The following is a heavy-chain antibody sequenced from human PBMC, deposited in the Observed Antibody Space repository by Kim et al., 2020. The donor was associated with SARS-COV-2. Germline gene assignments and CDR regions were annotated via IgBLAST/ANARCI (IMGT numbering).Heavy chain of an antibody. D-gene: IGHD6-13*01. J-gene: IGHJ6*02. V-gene: IGHV3-23*01. CDR2: ISGSGGST. CDR1: GFTFSNYA. Sequence: GGSLRLSCAASGFTFSNYAMSWVRQAPGKGLEWVSAISGSGGSTYYADSVKGRFTISRDNSRNTLYVEMNSLRAEDTAVYYCSKDRVASSSSSFGMDVRGQGTTVTVSS. CDR3: SKDRVASSSSSFGMDV.